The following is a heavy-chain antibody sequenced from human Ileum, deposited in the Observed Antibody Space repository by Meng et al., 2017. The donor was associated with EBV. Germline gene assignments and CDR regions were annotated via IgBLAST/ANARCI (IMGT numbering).Heavy chain of an antibody. J-gene: IGHJ4*02. CDR2: IYHSGST. D-gene: IGHD4-17*01. Sequence: QGPGQGLVKPSVTLSLPSAVPGDSISSNNWWSWVRQPPGKGLEWIGEIYHSGSTNYNPSFKSRVTMSVDKSKNQISLNLSSVTAADTAVYHCASGRDYAWHSWGRGTLVTVSS. V-gene: IGHV4-4*02. CDR1: GDSISSNNW. CDR3: ASGRDYAWHS.